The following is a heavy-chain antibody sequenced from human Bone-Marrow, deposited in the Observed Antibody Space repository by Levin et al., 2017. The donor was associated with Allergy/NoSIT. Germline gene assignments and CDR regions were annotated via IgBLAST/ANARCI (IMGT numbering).Heavy chain of an antibody. CDR3: ARQRAGDLSADRNDAFEI. J-gene: IGHJ3*02. Sequence: KGLEWIGEIYHSGSTNYNPSLKSRVTISVDKSKNQFSLKVRSVTAADTAVYYCARQRAGDLSADRNDAFEIWGQGTMVTVSS. V-gene: IGHV4-4*02. CDR2: IYHSGST. D-gene: IGHD3-16*02.